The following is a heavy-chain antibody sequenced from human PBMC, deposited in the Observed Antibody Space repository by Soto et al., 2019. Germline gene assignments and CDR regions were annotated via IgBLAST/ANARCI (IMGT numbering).Heavy chain of an antibody. J-gene: IGHJ5*02. D-gene: IGHD6-19*01. CDR1: GGSINSSSYF. Sequence: SETLSLTCSVSGGSINSSSYFWGWVRQPPGKGLEWIGSIYYSGSTYYNPSLRRRVTISVDTSKTQFSLKLSSVTAADTAVFYCARHYSSGSRNWFDPWGQGTLVTVSS. CDR2: IYYSGST. V-gene: IGHV4-39*01. CDR3: ARHYSSGSRNWFDP.